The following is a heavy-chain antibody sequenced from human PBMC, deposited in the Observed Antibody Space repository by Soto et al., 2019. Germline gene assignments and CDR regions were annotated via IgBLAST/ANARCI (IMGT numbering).Heavy chain of an antibody. CDR2: LHSGGDT. Sequence: EVQLVESGGGLVQPGGSLRLSCAASGIPVSSNYMTWVRQAPGKGLEWVSVLHSGGDTYYANSVKGRFTISRHDSTNPLFLQMNSLTAEDTAVYYCARDGPYYYASRMDVWGQGTTVTVSS. D-gene: IGHD3-10*01. CDR1: GIPVSSNY. J-gene: IGHJ6*02. V-gene: IGHV3-53*04. CDR3: ARDGPYYYASRMDV.